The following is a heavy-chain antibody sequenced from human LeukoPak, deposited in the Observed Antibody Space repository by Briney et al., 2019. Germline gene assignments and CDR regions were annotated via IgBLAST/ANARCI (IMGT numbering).Heavy chain of an antibody. D-gene: IGHD3-10*01. J-gene: IGHJ5*02. CDR2: IYYSGST. V-gene: IGHV4-39*07. CDR1: GGSISSSSYY. Sequence: IPSETLSLTCTVSGGSISSSSYYWGWIRQPPGKGLEWIGSIYYSGSTYYNPSLKSRVTISVDTSKNQFSLKLSSVTAADTAVYYCARGADYYGSGSGSFDPWGQGTLVTVSS. CDR3: ARGADYYGSGSGSFDP.